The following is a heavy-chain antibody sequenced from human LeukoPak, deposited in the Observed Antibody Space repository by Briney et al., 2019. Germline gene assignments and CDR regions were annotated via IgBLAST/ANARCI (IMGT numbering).Heavy chain of an antibody. D-gene: IGHD3-3*01. CDR2: IYYSGST. J-gene: IGHJ4*02. Sequence: PSETLSLTCTVSGGSISSYYWSWIRQPPGKGLEWIGYIYYSGSTNFNPSLRSRVTISLDTSKNQFSLKLTSVTAADTALYYCARGNYDSWTGHYTHFDYWGQGTLVTVSS. CDR1: GGSISSYY. CDR3: ARGNYDSWTGHYTHFDY. V-gene: IGHV4-59*01.